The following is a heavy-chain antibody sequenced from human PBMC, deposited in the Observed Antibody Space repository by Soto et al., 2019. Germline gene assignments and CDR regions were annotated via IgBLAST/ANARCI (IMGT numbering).Heavy chain of an antibody. CDR1: GFTFSSYA. Sequence: GGSLRLSCSAPGFTFSSYAMHWVRQAPGKGLEYVSAISSNGGSTYYADSVKGRFTISRDNSKNTLYLQMSSLRAEDTAVYYCVKSERTIFGEDAFDIWGQGTMVTVSS. J-gene: IGHJ3*02. D-gene: IGHD3-3*01. V-gene: IGHV3-64D*06. CDR3: VKSERTIFGEDAFDI. CDR2: ISSNGGST.